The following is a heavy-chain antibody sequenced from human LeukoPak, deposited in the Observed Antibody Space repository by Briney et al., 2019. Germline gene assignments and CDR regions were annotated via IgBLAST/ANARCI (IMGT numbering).Heavy chain of an antibody. V-gene: IGHV3-30*03. CDR1: GFPFSDYG. Sequence: GGSLRLSCAASGFPFSDYGMYWVRQAPGKGLEWLTVISHDGNNKYYADSVKGRFTISRDNAKNSLYLQMNSLRAEDTAVYYCARNRNDYGDYVFDYWGQGTLVTVSS. D-gene: IGHD4-17*01. CDR2: ISHDGNNK. J-gene: IGHJ4*02. CDR3: ARNRNDYGDYVFDY.